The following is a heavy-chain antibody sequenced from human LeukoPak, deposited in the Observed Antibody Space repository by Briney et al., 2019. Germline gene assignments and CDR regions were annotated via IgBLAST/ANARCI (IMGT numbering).Heavy chain of an antibody. CDR3: ARDPPRDYYYDSPDAFDT. CDR2: ISAYNGNT. J-gene: IGHJ3*02. D-gene: IGHD3-22*01. CDR1: GYTFTSYG. V-gene: IGHV1-18*01. Sequence: ASVKVSCKASGYTFTSYGISWVRQAPGQGLEWMGWISAYNGNTNYAQKLQGRVTMTTDTSTSTAYMELRSLRSDDTAVYYCARDPPRDYYYDSPDAFDTWGQGTMVTVSS.